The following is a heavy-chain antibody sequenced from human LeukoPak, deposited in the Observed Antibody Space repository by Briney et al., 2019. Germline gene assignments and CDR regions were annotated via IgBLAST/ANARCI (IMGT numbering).Heavy chain of an antibody. D-gene: IGHD6-13*01. CDR1: GGSISSSNW. V-gene: IGHV4-4*02. J-gene: IGHJ6*02. CDR2: IYHSGST. CDR3: ARGRPIAAAGTGLAYYYYYGMDV. Sequence: PSGTLSLTCAVSGGSISSSNWWSWVRQPPGKGLEWIGEIYHSGSTNYNPSLKSRVTISVDTSKNQFSLKLSSVTAADTAVYYCARGRPIAAAGTGLAYYYYYGMDVWGQGTTVTVSS.